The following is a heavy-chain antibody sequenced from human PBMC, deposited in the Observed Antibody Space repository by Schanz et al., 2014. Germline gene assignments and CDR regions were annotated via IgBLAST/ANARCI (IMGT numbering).Heavy chain of an antibody. CDR1: GFTVSANY. CDR2: IDYAGST. CDR3: ASPPISVAGRLADY. D-gene: IGHD6-19*01. J-gene: IGHJ4*02. V-gene: IGHV3-66*01. Sequence: EVQLLESGGTVVQPGGSLRLSCAVSGFTVSANYMIWVRQPPGKGLEWVSLIDYAGSTNYADSVKGRMTVSRDTSKNALFLQMNNLRAEDTAVYYCASPPISVAGRLADYWGQGILVAVSS.